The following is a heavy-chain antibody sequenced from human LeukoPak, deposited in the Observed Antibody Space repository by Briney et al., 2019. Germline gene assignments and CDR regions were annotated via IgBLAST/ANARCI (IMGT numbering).Heavy chain of an antibody. CDR1: GYSFTSYW. J-gene: IGHJ4*02. V-gene: IGHV5-51*01. CDR2: IYPGDSDT. Sequence: GESLKISCKGSGYSFTSYWIGWVRHVPGKGLEYMGIIYPGDSDTRYSPSFQGQVTISADKSVSTAYLQWSSLKASDTAMYYCATLVGYGSFFDYWGQGTLATVSS. D-gene: IGHD3-10*01. CDR3: ATLVGYGSFFDY.